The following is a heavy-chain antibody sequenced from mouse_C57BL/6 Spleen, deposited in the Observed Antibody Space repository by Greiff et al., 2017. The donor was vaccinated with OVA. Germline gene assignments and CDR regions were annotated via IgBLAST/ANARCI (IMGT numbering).Heavy chain of an antibody. J-gene: IGHJ2*01. V-gene: IGHV8-8*01. CDR3: ARIASYGSSDY. CDR2: IWWDDDQ. Sequence: QVTLKESGPGILQPSQTLRLTCSFSGFSLRTLGLGVGWLRQPSGTGLEWLAHIWWDDDQQYNPALKSRLTISKDTPKNQVFLKIANVDTADTATYYGARIASYGSSDYWGQGTTLTVSS. CDR1: GFSLRTLGLG. D-gene: IGHD1-1*01.